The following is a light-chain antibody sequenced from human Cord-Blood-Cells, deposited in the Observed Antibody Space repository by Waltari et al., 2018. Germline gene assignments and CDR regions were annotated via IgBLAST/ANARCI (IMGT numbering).Light chain of an antibody. V-gene: IGKV1-39*01. J-gene: IGKJ2*01. CDR2: AAS. CDR1: QSISSY. CDR3: QQSYSTPYT. Sequence: DIHMTQSPSSLSVSVGDRVTITCRASQSISSYLNGYQQKPGKAPKLLIYAASSLQSGVPSRFSGSGSGTDFTLTISSLQPEDFATYYCQQSYSTPYTFGQGTRLEIK.